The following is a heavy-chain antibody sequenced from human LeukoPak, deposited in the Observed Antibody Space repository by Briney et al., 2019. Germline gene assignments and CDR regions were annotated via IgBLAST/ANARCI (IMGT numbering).Heavy chain of an antibody. V-gene: IGHV1-8*03. CDR3: ARQRDIVVVLAAIIRASPRWFDP. Sequence: ASVKVSCKASGYTFTSYDINWVRQATGQGLEWMGWMNPNSGNTGYAQKFQGRVTITRNTSISTAYMELSSLRSEDTAVYYCARQRDIVVVLAAIIRASPRWFDPWGQGTLVTVSS. J-gene: IGHJ5*02. CDR2: MNPNSGNT. CDR1: GYTFTSYD. D-gene: IGHD2-2*02.